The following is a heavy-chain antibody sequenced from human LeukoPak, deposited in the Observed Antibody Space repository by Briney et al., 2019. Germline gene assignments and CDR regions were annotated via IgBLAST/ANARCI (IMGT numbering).Heavy chain of an antibody. D-gene: IGHD3-22*01. J-gene: IGHJ4*02. Sequence: ASVKVSCKASGYTFTSYDINWVRQAPGQGLEWMGWMNPNSGNTGSAQKFQGRVSMTRNTPISTAYMELSSLRSEDTAVYYCARVGYDSSGYYLHDYWGQGTLVTVSS. CDR1: GYTFTSYD. V-gene: IGHV1-8*01. CDR2: MNPNSGNT. CDR3: ARVGYDSSGYYLHDY.